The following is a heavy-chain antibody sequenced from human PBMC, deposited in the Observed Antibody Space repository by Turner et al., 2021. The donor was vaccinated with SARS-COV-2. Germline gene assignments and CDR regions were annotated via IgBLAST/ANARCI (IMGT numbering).Heavy chain of an antibody. V-gene: IGHV3-23*04. Sequence: VQLVESGGGEVQPGRSLRLSCAASGFTFSNYAMSWVRQAPGKGLEWVSAISGSGGSTYYADSVKGRFTISRDNSKNTLYLQMNSLRAEDTAVYYCAKGEGIVVVVAALYWGQGTLVTVSS. CDR1: GFTFSNYA. J-gene: IGHJ4*02. CDR3: AKGEGIVVVVAALY. CDR2: ISGSGGST. D-gene: IGHD2-15*01.